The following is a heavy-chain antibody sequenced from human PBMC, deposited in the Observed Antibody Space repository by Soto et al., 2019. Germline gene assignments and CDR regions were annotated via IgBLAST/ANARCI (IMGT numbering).Heavy chain of an antibody. Sequence: HPGGSLRLSCVASGFTFSTSEMHWVRKAPGQGLEWVAVVSYDERNINYADSVKGRFSVSRDNSKNTLFLHMNSLRAEDTAVYFCAKLVDKSLDDYWGQGALVTVSS. J-gene: IGHJ4*02. V-gene: IGHV3-30*18. D-gene: IGHD3-16*01. CDR1: GFTFSTSE. CDR2: VSYDERNI. CDR3: AKLVDKSLDDY.